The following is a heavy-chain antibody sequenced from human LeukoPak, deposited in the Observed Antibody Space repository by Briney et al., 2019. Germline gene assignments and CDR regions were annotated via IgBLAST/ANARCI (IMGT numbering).Heavy chain of an antibody. CDR1: GFTFSSYW. CDR2: INSDGSTT. CDR3: ARVPNWFDP. V-gene: IGHV3-74*01. J-gene: IGHJ5*02. Sequence: GGSLRLSCAASGFTFSSYWMHWVRQAPGKGLVWVSRINSDGSTTNYADSVKGRFTISRDNAKNTLFLQMNSLRAEDTAVYYCARVPNWFDPWGQGTLVTVSS.